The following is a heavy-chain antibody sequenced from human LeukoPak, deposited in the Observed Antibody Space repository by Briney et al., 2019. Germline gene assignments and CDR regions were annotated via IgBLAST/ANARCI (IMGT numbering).Heavy chain of an antibody. V-gene: IGHV3-30*18. CDR3: AKDSGYYGSGSYYNGGFDY. J-gene: IGHJ4*02. Sequence: TGRSLRLSCAASGFTFSSYGMHWVRQAPGKGLEWVAVISYDGSNKYYADSVKGRFTISRDNSKNTLYLQMNRLRAEDTAVYYCAKDSGYYGSGSYYNGGFDYWGQGTLVTVSS. D-gene: IGHD3-10*01. CDR2: ISYDGSNK. CDR1: GFTFSSYG.